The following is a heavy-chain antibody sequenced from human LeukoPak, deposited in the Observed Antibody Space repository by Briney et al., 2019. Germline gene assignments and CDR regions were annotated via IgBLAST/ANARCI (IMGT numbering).Heavy chain of an antibody. CDR3: AKDLGQRNYYDSSGYYFDAFDI. J-gene: IGHJ3*02. D-gene: IGHD3-22*01. Sequence: PGGTLRLSCAASGFTFDSYGMDWVRQAPGKGLEWVSGISGSGVYTYYADSVKGRFTISRDNSKNTLYLQMNSLRAEDTAVYYCAKDLGQRNYYDSSGYYFDAFDIWGQGTMVTVSS. CDR1: GFTFDSYG. V-gene: IGHV3-23*01. CDR2: ISGSGVYT.